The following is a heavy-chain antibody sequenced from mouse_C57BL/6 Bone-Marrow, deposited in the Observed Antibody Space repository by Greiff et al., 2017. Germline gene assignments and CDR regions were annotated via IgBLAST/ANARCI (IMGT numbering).Heavy chain of an antibody. CDR2: GQGLEWIG. CDR1: YTFSRRVH. V-gene: IGHV1-87*01. D-gene: IGHD1-1*01. Sequence: QVQLQQSGPELARPWASVKISCQAFYTFSRRVHFAIRDTNYWMQWVKQRPGQGLEWIGAIYPGNGDTSYNQKFKGKATLTADKSSSTAYMQLSSLTSEDSAVYYCASPITTVVATWNWYFDVWGTGTTVTVSS. J-gene: IGHJ1*03. CDR3: SEDSAVYYCASPITTVVATWNWYFDV.